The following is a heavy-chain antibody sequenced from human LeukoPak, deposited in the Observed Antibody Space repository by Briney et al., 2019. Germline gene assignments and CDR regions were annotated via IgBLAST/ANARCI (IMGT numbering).Heavy chain of an antibody. V-gene: IGHV3-21*01. CDR3: ARDRGGNSDFDY. CDR1: GFTFSSYS. J-gene: IGHJ4*02. D-gene: IGHD4-23*01. Sequence: GGSLRLSCAASGFTFSSYSMNWVRQAPGKGLEWVSSISSSSSYIYYADSVKGRFTISRDNAKNSLYLQMNSLRAEDTAVYYCARDRGGNSDFDYWGQGTLVTVSS. CDR2: ISSSSSYI.